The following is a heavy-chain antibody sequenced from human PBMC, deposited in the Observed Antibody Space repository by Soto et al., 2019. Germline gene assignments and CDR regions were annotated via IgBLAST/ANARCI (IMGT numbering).Heavy chain of an antibody. CDR2: ISAYNGNT. CDR1: GYTFTSYG. V-gene: IGHV1-18*01. D-gene: IGHD3-10*01. J-gene: IGHJ6*02. Sequence: QVQLVQSGAEVKKPGASVKVSCKASGYTFTSYGISWVRQAPGQGLEWMGWISAYNGNTNYAQKLQGRVTMTTDTSPSTADMGLRSRGSDDPAVYYCGRETYYYGSGGGETDYYYYGMDVWGQGTTVTVSS. CDR3: GRETYYYGSGGGETDYYYYGMDV.